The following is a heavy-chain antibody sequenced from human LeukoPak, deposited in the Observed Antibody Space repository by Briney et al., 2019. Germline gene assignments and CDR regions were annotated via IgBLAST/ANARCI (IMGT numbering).Heavy chain of an antibody. Sequence: GGSLRLSCAASGFTFSRYSMNWVRQAPGKGLEWVSSISSTSIYIYYADSVKGRLTISRDNAKNSLYLQMNSLRAEDTAVYYCAKLSRLVVVAATRIDPWGQGTLVTVSS. CDR2: ISSTSIYI. D-gene: IGHD2-15*01. V-gene: IGHV3-21*04. CDR3: AKLSRLVVVAATRIDP. J-gene: IGHJ5*02. CDR1: GFTFSRYS.